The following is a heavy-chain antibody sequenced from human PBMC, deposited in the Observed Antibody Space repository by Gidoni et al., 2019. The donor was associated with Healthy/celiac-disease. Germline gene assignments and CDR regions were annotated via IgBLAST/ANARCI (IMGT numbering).Heavy chain of an antibody. J-gene: IGHJ6*03. CDR3: ARDFYDFWSGYYYYMDV. CDR1: GFTFISYG. V-gene: IGHV3-30*03. Sequence: QVQLVESGGGVVQPGRSLRLSCAASGFTFISYGMHWVRQAPGKGLEWVAVISYDGSNKYYADSVKGRFTISRDNSKNTLYLQMNSLRAEDTAVYYCARDFYDFWSGYYYYMDVWGKGTTVTVSS. D-gene: IGHD3-3*01. CDR2: ISYDGSNK.